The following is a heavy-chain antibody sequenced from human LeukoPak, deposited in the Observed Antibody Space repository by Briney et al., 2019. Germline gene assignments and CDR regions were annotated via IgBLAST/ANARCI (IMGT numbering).Heavy chain of an antibody. J-gene: IGHJ4*02. CDR2: IWYDGSNK. CDR1: GFTFSSYA. Sequence: GGSLRLSCAASGFTFSSYAMSWVRQAPGKGLEWVAVIWYDGSNKYYADSVKGRFTISRDNSKNTLYLQMSSLRAEDTAVYYCARDRYYGSGSYPHDYWGQGTLVTVSS. CDR3: ARDRYYGSGSYPHDY. D-gene: IGHD3-10*01. V-gene: IGHV3-33*08.